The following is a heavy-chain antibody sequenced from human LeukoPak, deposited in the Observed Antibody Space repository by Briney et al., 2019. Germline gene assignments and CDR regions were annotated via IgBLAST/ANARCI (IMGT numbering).Heavy chain of an antibody. CDR2: VYYTGST. V-gene: IGHV4-59*01. Sequence: SETLSLTCTVSGASISNYYWSWIRQPPGKGLEFIGYVYYTGSTNYTPSLESRVTISLDTSKNEFSLKMSSVTAADTVVYYCARVPVYYGMDVWGQGTTVTVSS. CDR1: GASISNYY. CDR3: ARVPVYYGMDV. J-gene: IGHJ6*02.